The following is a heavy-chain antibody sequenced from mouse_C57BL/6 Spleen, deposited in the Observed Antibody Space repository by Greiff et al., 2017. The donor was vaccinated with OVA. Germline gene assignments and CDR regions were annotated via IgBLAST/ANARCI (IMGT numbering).Heavy chain of an antibody. J-gene: IGHJ2*01. CDR3: ARWGTVVATSDY. V-gene: IGHV1-53*01. D-gene: IGHD1-1*01. CDR1: GYTFTSYW. CDR2: INPSNGGT. Sequence: VKLQQPGTELVKPGASVKLSCKASGYTFTSYWMHWVKQRPGQGLEWIGNINPSNGGTNYNEKFKSKATLTVDKSSSTAYMQLSSLTSEDSAVYYCARWGTVVATSDYWGQGTTLTVSS.